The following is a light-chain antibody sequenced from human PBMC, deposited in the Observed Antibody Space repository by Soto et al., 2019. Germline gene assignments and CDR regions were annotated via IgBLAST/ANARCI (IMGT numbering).Light chain of an antibody. CDR2: GVS. V-gene: IGLV2-14*03. J-gene: IGLJ6*01. CDR1: NSDVVIYDF. Sequence: LTHPASFSRTPVQSITVSFTVSNSDVVIYDFVSWYQHHPGRAPKLIVSGVSHRPSGVANRFSGSKSGNTASLPISGLQSEDEHAYYSTSSPSADVRYV. CDR3: TSSPSADVRYV.